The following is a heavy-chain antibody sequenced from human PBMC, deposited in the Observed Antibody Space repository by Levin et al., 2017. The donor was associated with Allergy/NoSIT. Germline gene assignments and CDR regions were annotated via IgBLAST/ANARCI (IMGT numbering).Heavy chain of an antibody. V-gene: IGHV3-9*01. J-gene: IGHJ4*02. CDR1: GFTFDDYA. CDR3: AKVAAAGSSGFYYFDY. Sequence: SCAASGFTFDDYAMHWVRQAPGKGLEWVSGISWNSGSIGYADSVKGRFTISRDNAKNSLYLQMNSLRAEDTALYYCAKVAAAGSSGFYYFDYWGQGTLVTVSS. CDR2: ISWNSGSI. D-gene: IGHD6-13*01.